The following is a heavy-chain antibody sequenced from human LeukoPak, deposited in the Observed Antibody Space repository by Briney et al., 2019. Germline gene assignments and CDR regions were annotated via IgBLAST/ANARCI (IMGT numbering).Heavy chain of an antibody. Sequence: GGSLRLSCAASGFTFSSYWMSWVRHAPGKRLEWVANIKQDGSEKYYVDSVKGRFTISRDDAKDSLYLQMNSLRAEDTAVYYCAKDEAWGRYKDWGQGTLVTVSS. CDR2: IKQDGSEK. D-gene: IGHD3-16*01. V-gene: IGHV3-7*01. CDR3: AKDEAWGRYKD. CDR1: GFTFSSYW. J-gene: IGHJ1*01.